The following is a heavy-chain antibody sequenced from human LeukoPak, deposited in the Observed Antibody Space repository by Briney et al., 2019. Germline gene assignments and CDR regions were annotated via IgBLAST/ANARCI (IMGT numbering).Heavy chain of an antibody. V-gene: IGHV3-33*01. CDR2: IWYDGSNK. CDR1: GFTFSSYG. CDR3: ARGNVYYYDSSGRTLGDAFDI. Sequence: GGSLRLSCAASGFTFSSYGMHWVRQAPGKGLEWVAVIWYDGSNKYYADSVKGRFTISRDNSKNTLYLQMNSLRAEDTAVYYCARGNVYYYDSSGRTLGDAFDIWGQGTMVTVSS. D-gene: IGHD3-22*01. J-gene: IGHJ3*02.